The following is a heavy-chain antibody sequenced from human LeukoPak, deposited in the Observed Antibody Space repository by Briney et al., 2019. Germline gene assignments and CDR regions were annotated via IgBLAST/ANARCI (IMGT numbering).Heavy chain of an antibody. V-gene: IGHV4-30-4*01. CDR3: ARGNDILTGYYGMDV. CDR2: IYYSGST. Sequence: SSETLSLTCTVSGVSISSGDYYRSWIRQPPGKGLEWIGYIYYSGSTYYNPSLKSRVTISVDTSKNQFSLKLSSVTAADTAVYYCARGNDILTGYYGMDVWGQGTTVTVPS. CDR1: GVSISSGDYY. D-gene: IGHD3-9*01. J-gene: IGHJ6*02.